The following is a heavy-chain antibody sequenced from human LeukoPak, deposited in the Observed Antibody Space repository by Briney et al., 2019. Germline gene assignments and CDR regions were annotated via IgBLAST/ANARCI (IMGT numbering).Heavy chain of an antibody. J-gene: IGHJ3*02. Sequence: SETLSLTCTVSGGSISSSSYYWGWIRQPPGKGLEWIGSIYYSGSTYYNPSLKSRVTISVDTSKNQFSLKLSSVTAADTAVYYCARVGKPGIAAAGRRPIDIWGQGTMVTVSS. CDR3: ARVGKPGIAAAGRRPIDI. CDR1: GGSISSSSYY. V-gene: IGHV4-39*07. CDR2: IYYSGST. D-gene: IGHD6-13*01.